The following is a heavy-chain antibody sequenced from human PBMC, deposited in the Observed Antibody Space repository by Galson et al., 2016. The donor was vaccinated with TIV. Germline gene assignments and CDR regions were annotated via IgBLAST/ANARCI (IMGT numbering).Heavy chain of an antibody. V-gene: IGHV3-20*04. CDR3: ARDGVVDASMDYYYYYYLDV. D-gene: IGHD5-18*01. CDR2: INWTGVST. CDR1: GFTFDDYA. J-gene: IGHJ6*03. Sequence: SLRLSCAASGFTFDDYAMTWVRQVPGKGLEWVSGINWTGVSTDYAESVKGRFTISRDNAKNTLYLQMNSLRAEDTALYYCARDGVVDASMDYYYYYYLDVWGKGTTVTVSS.